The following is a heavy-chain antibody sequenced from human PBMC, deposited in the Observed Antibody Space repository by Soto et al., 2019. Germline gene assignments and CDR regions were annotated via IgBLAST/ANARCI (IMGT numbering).Heavy chain of an antibody. J-gene: IGHJ5*02. CDR1: GGSFSGYY. Sequence: PSETLSLTCAVYGGSFSGYYWSWIRQPPGKGLEWIGEINHSGSTNYNPSLKSRVTISVDTSKNQFSLKLSSVTAADTAVYYCARGRSIITIFGVVIHNWFDPWGQGTLVTVSS. CDR2: INHSGST. V-gene: IGHV4-34*01. CDR3: ARGRSIITIFGVVIHNWFDP. D-gene: IGHD3-3*01.